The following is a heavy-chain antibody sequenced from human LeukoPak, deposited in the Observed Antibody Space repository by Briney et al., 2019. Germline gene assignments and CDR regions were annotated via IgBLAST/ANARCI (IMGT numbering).Heavy chain of an antibody. D-gene: IGHD3-22*01. J-gene: IGHJ4*02. CDR1: GFTFSSYG. CDR3: AKDRPRINYDSSGSHPHFDY. Sequence: GRSLRLSCAASGFTFSSYGMHWVRQAPGKGLEWVAVISYDGSNKYYADSVKGRFTISRDNSKNTLYLQMNSLRAEDTAVYYCAKDRPRINYDSSGSHPHFDYWGQGTLVTVSS. CDR2: ISYDGSNK. V-gene: IGHV3-30*18.